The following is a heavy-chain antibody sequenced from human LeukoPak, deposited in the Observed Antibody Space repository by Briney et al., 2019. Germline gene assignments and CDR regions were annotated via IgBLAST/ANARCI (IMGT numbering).Heavy chain of an antibody. CDR2: IIPILGIA. V-gene: IGHV1-69*04. CDR1: GGTFSSYA. D-gene: IGHD2-21*01. Sequence: SVKVSCKASGGTFSSYAISWVRLAPGQGLEWMGRIIPILGIANYAQKFQGRVTITADKSTSTAYMELSSLRSEDTAVYYCAREARVKPMTSIDYWGQGTLVTVSS. J-gene: IGHJ4*02. CDR3: AREARVKPMTSIDY.